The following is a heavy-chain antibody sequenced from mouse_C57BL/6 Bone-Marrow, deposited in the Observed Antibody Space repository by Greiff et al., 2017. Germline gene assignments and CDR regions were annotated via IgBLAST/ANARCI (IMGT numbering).Heavy chain of an antibody. Sequence: VKLMESGAELVKPGASVKISCKASGYAFSSYWMNWVKQRPGKGLEWIGQIFPGDGDTSYNQKFKGKAKLTAVTSASTAYMELSSLTNEDSAVYYCTRRDHYYGSYFDYWGQGTTLTVSS. CDR2: IFPGDGDT. CDR1: GYAFSSYW. J-gene: IGHJ2*01. CDR3: TRRDHYYGSYFDY. D-gene: IGHD1-1*01. V-gene: IGHV1-80*01.